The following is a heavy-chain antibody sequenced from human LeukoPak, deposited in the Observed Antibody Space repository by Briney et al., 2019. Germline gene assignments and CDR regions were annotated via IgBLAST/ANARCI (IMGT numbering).Heavy chain of an antibody. CDR3: ARGYYDSGTYSGYFQH. CDR1: GGSINDYY. V-gene: IGHV4-59*01. CDR2: IYYSGST. J-gene: IGHJ1*01. D-gene: IGHD3-10*01. Sequence: PSETLSLTCTVSGGSINDYYWNWIRQPPGKGLEWIGYIYYSGSTNYNPSLKSRVTISVDTSKARFSLRLSSVTAADTAVYYCARGYYDSGTYSGYFQHWGQGTLVTVSS.